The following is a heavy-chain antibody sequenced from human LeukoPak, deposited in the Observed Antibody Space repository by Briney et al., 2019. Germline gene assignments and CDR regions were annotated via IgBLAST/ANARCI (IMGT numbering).Heavy chain of an antibody. CDR1: GFTFSSYG. Sequence: PGRSLRLSCAASGFTFSSYGMHWVRQAPGKGLEWVAVISYDGSNKYYAGSVKGRFTISRDNSKNTLYLQMNSLRAEDTAVYYCAKEGQLVPYYFDYWGQGTLVTVSS. V-gene: IGHV3-30*18. CDR2: ISYDGSNK. D-gene: IGHD6-6*01. CDR3: AKEGQLVPYYFDY. J-gene: IGHJ4*02.